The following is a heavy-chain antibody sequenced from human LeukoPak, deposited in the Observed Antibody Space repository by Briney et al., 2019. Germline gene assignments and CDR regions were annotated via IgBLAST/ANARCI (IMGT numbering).Heavy chain of an antibody. CDR1: GGSISSYY. J-gene: IGHJ4*02. Sequence: SETLSLTCTVSGGSISSYYWSWIRQPPGMGLEWIGSIYYSGTTYYNPSLKSRVTISVDTPKNQFSLKLSSVTAADTAVYYCASRYYDYLWGSYREDYWGQGTLVTVSS. D-gene: IGHD3-16*02. CDR3: ASRYYDYLWGSYREDY. V-gene: IGHV4-59*05. CDR2: IYYSGTT.